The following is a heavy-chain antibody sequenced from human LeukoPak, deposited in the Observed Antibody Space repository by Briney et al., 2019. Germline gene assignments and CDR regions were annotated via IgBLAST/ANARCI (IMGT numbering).Heavy chain of an antibody. CDR2: IYHSGST. CDR3: ASASVGATPYFQH. D-gene: IGHD1-26*01. CDR1: GGSISSSNW. V-gene: IGHV4-4*02. J-gene: IGHJ1*01. Sequence: SETLSLTCAVSGGSISSSNWWSWVRQPPGKGLEWIGEIYHSGSTNYNPSLKSRVTISVDKSKNQFSLKLSSVTAADTAVYYCASASVGATPYFQHWGQGTLVTVSS.